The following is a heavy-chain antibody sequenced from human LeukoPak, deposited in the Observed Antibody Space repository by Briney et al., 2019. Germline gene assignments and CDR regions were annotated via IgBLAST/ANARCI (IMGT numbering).Heavy chain of an antibody. CDR1: GFTFDDYA. CDR2: ISWNSGSI. J-gene: IGHJ2*01. CDR3: ARGSCYRDCWYFDL. V-gene: IGHV3-9*01. Sequence: PGGSLRLSCAASGFTFDDYAMHWVRQAPGKGLEWVSGISWNSGSIGYADSVKGRFTISRDNAKNSLYLQMNSLRAEDTALYYCARGSCYRDCWYFDLWGRGTLVTVSS. D-gene: IGHD2-15*01.